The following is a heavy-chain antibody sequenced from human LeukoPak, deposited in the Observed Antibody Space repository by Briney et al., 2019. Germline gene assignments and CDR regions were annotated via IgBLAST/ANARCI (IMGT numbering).Heavy chain of an antibody. D-gene: IGHD3-10*01. V-gene: IGHV1-2*02. CDR1: GYTFTGYY. J-gene: IGHJ4*02. CDR3: TRDAYGSGSYYELNYFDY. Sequence: GASVKVSCKASGYTFTGYYMHWVRQAPGQGLEWMGWINPNSGGTNYAQKFQGRVTMTRDTSISTAYMELSRLRSDDTAVYYCTRDAYGSGSYYELNYFDYWGQGTLVTVSS. CDR2: INPNSGGT.